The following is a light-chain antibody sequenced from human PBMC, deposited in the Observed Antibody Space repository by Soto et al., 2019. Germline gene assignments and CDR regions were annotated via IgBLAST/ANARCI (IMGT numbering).Light chain of an antibody. Sequence: IVLTQSPGTLSLSPGERATLSCRASQTGSNSYLAWYQHKPGQPPRLLIYGASTRATGIPDRFSGGGSGTEFTLTISSLQSEDFAVYYCQQYNNWPITFGQGTRLEIK. CDR1: QTGSNSY. J-gene: IGKJ5*01. V-gene: IGKV3-15*01. CDR3: QQYNNWPIT. CDR2: GAS.